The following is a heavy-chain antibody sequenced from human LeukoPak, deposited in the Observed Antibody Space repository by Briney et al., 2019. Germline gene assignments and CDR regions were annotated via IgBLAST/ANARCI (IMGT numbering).Heavy chain of an antibody. Sequence: SETLYLTCTVSGGSISSYYWSWIRQPAGKGLEWIGRIYTSGSTNYNPSLKSRVTMSVDTSKNQFSLKLSSVTAADTAVYYCAGGATPGAFDIWGQGTMVTVSS. V-gene: IGHV4-4*07. CDR1: GGSISSYY. CDR2: IYTSGST. CDR3: AGGATPGAFDI. D-gene: IGHD1-26*01. J-gene: IGHJ3*02.